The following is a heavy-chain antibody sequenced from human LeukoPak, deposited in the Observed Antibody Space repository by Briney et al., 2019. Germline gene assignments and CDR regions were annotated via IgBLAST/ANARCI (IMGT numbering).Heavy chain of an antibody. CDR1: GGSFSGYY. D-gene: IGHD6-13*01. V-gene: IGHV4-34*01. Sequence: SETLSLTCAVYGGSFSGYYWSWIRQPPGKGLEWIGEINHSGSTNYNPSLKSRVTISVDTSKNQFSLKLSSVTAADTAVYYCARGTRDSSSWYYQYYFDYWGQGTLVTVSS. CDR3: ARGTRDSSSWYYQYYFDY. J-gene: IGHJ4*02. CDR2: INHSGST.